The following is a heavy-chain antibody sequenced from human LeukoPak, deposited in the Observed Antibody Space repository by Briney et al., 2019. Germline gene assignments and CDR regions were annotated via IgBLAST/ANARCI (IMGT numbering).Heavy chain of an antibody. J-gene: IGHJ6*03. Sequence: SETLSLTCTVSGGSISSYYWSWIRQPAGKGLEWIGRIYTSGSTNYNPSLKSRVTMSVDTSKNQFSLKLSSVTAADTAVYYCASGAAARENPYYYYYYMDVWGKGTTVTVSS. D-gene: IGHD6-6*01. CDR1: GGSISSYY. V-gene: IGHV4-4*07. CDR3: ASGAAARENPYYYYYYMDV. CDR2: IYTSGST.